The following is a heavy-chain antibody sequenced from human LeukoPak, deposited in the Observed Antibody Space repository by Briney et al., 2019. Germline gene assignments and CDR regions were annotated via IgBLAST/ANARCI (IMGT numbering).Heavy chain of an antibody. CDR1: GDSVSSNSAA. CDR2: TYYRSKWYN. D-gene: IGHD6-25*01. V-gene: IGHV6-1*01. J-gene: IGHJ4*02. Sequence: SQTLSLTCAISGDSVSSNSAAWNWTRQSPSRGLEWLGRTYYRSKWYNDYAISVKSRITINPDTSKNQFSLRLNSVTPEDTAVYYCTRSPQEAAEFDYWGQGTLVTVSS. CDR3: TRSPQEAAEFDY.